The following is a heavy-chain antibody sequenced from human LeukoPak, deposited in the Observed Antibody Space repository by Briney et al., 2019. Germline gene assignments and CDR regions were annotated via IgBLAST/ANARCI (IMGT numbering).Heavy chain of an antibody. Sequence: GGSLRLSCAASGFTFSSYAMSWVRQAPGKGLEWVSAISGSGGTTYYADSVKGRFTISRDNSKNTLYLQMNSLRAEDTAVYYCARDTAAIQSYYYMDVWGKGTTVTISS. J-gene: IGHJ6*03. CDR3: ARDTAAIQSYYYMDV. CDR1: GFTFSSYA. CDR2: ISGSGGTT. V-gene: IGHV3-23*01. D-gene: IGHD2-2*01.